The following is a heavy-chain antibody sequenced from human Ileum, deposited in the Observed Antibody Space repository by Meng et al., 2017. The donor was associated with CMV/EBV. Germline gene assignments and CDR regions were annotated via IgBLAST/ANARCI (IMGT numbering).Heavy chain of an antibody. CDR1: RFTFSTYA. V-gene: IGHV3-23*01. CDR3: AAGAWGGGFDD. Sequence: EVLLLGAGGGVVQPGGSLRLSCAASRFTFSTYAMSWVRQAPGKGLEWVSSISGSDETTHYADSVKGRFTISRDNSKNTLYLEMNSLRAGDTAVYYCAAGAWGGGFDDWGQGTLVTVSS. CDR2: ISGSDETT. D-gene: IGHD7-27*01. J-gene: IGHJ4*02.